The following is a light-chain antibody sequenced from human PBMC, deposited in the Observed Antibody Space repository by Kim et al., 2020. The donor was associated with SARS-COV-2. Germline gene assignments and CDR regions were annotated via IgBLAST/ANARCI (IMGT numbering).Light chain of an antibody. Sequence: LSPGARPTLSGRASQSVSSYLAWYQQKPGQAPRLLIYDASNRATGIPARFSGSGSGTDFTLTISSLEPEDFAVYYCQQRSNWPLTFGGGTKVDIK. CDR1: QSVSSY. CDR3: QQRSNWPLT. J-gene: IGKJ4*01. CDR2: DAS. V-gene: IGKV3-11*01.